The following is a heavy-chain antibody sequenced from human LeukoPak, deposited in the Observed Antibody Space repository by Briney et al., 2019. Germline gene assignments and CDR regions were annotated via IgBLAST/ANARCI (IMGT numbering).Heavy chain of an antibody. V-gene: IGHV4-31*03. CDR3: ASVVRGVIIYFDY. D-gene: IGHD3-10*01. CDR2: IYYSGST. CDR1: GGSISSGGYY. Sequence: PSETLSLTCTVSGGSISSGGYYWSWIRQHPGKGLEWIGYIYYSGSTYYNPSLKSRVTISVDTSKNQFSLKLSSVTAADTAVYYCASVVRGVIIYFDYWGQGTLVTVSS. J-gene: IGHJ4*02.